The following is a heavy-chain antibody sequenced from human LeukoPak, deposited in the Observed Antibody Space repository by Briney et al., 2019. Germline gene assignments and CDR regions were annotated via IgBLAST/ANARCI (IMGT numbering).Heavy chain of an antibody. V-gene: IGHV3-23*01. Sequence: PGGSLRLSCAASGLTFSNYAMSWVRQAPGKGLEWVSGISDSGGSTYYAGSVKGRFAISRENSKNTLSLQMNSLRADDTAVYYCGKSRAGKEGSSGSIDYWGQGILVTVSS. CDR2: ISDSGGST. CDR3: GKSRAGKEGSSGSIDY. J-gene: IGHJ4*02. D-gene: IGHD3-22*01. CDR1: GLTFSNYA.